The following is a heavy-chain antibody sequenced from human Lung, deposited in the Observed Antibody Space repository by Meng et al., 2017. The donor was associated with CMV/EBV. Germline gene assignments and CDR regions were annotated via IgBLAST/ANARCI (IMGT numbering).Heavy chain of an antibody. J-gene: IGHJ5*02. CDR2: MNPNSGNT. V-gene: IGHV1-8*01. Sequence: AEDKKPGDSVKVSCNASGYTFTSYDINWVRQATGQGLEWMGWMNPNSGNTGYAQKFQGRVTMTRNTSISTAYMELSSLRSEDTAVYYCARGYCSGGSCPVFDPWGQGTLVTVSS. D-gene: IGHD2-15*01. CDR3: ARGYCSGGSCPVFDP. CDR1: GYTFTSYD.